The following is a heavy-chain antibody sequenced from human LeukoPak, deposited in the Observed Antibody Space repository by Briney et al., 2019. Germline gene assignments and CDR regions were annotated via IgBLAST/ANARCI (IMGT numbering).Heavy chain of an antibody. CDR1: GGSFSGYY. D-gene: IGHD1-26*01. CDR3: ARGLWAPRFDC. J-gene: IGHJ4*02. V-gene: IGHV4-34*01. CDR2: INHSGST. Sequence: SETLSLTCAVYGGSFSGYYCSWIRQPPGKGLEWIGEINHSGSTNYNPSLKSRVTISVDTSKNQFSLKLSSVTAADTAVYFCARGLWAPRFDCWGQGTLVTVSS.